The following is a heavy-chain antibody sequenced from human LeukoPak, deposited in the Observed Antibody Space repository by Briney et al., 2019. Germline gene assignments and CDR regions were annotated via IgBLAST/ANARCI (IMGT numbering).Heavy chain of an antibody. V-gene: IGHV1-18*01. Sequence: GASVKVSRKASGYTFTSYGISWVRQAPGQGLEWMGWISAYNGNTNYAQKLQGRVTMTTDTSTSTAYMELRSLRSDDTAVYYCARDHQGFILTGYYPFDYWGQGTLVTVSS. D-gene: IGHD3-9*01. CDR3: ARDHQGFILTGYYPFDY. CDR2: ISAYNGNT. J-gene: IGHJ4*02. CDR1: GYTFTSYG.